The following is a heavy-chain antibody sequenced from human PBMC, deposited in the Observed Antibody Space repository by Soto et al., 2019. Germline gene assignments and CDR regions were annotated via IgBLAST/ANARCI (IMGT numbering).Heavy chain of an antibody. D-gene: IGHD2-2*01. CDR1: GGSISSDY. V-gene: IGHV4-59*01. CDR3: ARTPLGYCSTATCYSYYMDV. CDR2: IYYSGST. Sequence: SETLSLTCTVSGGSISSDYWGWIRQPPGKGLEWLGYIYYSGSTNYNPSLQSRVSISVDTSKKQFSLKLSSVTAADTVVYYCARTPLGYCSTATCYSYYMDVWGKGTTVTVSS. J-gene: IGHJ6*03.